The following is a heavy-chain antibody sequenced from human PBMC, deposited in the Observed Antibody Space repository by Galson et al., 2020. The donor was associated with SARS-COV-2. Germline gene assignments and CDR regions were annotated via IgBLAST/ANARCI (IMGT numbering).Heavy chain of an antibody. D-gene: IGHD6-13*01. CDR2: IYSGGST. J-gene: IGHJ4*02. CDR3: ARWGMYSSNRGALDY. CDR1: GFTVSSNY. V-gene: IGHV3-53*01. Sequence: GESLKISCAASGFTVSSNYMSWVRQAPGKGLEWVSVIYSGGSTYYADSVKGRFTISRDNSKNTLYLQMNSLRAEDTAVYYCARWGMYSSNRGALDYWGQGTLVTVSS.